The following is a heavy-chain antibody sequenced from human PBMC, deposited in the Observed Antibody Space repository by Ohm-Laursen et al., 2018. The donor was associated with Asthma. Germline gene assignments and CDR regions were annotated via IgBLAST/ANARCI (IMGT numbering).Heavy chain of an antibody. Sequence: SQTLSLTCTVSGGSISSGGYYWSWIRQHPGKGLGWIGEIYHSGSTNYNPSLKSRVTISVDKSKNQFSLKLSSVTAADTAVYYCASFSGSLRDWFDPWGQGTLVTVSS. V-gene: IGHV4-31*02. CDR3: ASFSGSLRDWFDP. CDR2: IYHSGST. CDR1: GGSISSGGYY. D-gene: IGHD1-26*01. J-gene: IGHJ5*02.